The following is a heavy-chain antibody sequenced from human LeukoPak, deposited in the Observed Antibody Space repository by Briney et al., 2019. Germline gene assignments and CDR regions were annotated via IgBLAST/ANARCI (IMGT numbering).Heavy chain of an antibody. J-gene: IGHJ4*02. CDR3: AREASSPRRYFFDY. CDR1: GFTFSTYN. CDR2: ITGTSTYI. V-gene: IGHV3-21*01. D-gene: IGHD6-13*01. Sequence: GGSLRLSCAASGFTFSTYNINWVRQAPGKGLEWVSSITGTSTYIFYADSVKGRFTISRDNAKNSLYLQMNSLRAEDTAVYYCAREASSPRRYFFDYWGQGTLVTVSS.